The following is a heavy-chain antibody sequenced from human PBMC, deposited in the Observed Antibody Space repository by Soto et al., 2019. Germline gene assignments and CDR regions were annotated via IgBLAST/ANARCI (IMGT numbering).Heavy chain of an antibody. CDR1: GYSFSNYW. J-gene: IGHJ4*02. V-gene: IGHV5-10-1*01. Sequence: GESLKISCKGSGYSFSNYWITWVRQMPGKGLEWMGRIDPSDSYTYYSPSFQGHVTISADKSITTAYLQWSSLKASDTAMYYCARLYQSTSTGFWSGYSNWGQGTLVTVSS. D-gene: IGHD3-3*01. CDR2: IDPSDSYT. CDR3: ARLYQSTSTGFWSGYSN.